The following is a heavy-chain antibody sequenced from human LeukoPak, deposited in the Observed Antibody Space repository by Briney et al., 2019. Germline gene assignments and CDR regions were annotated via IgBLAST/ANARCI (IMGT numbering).Heavy chain of an antibody. D-gene: IGHD6-19*01. J-gene: IGHJ5*02. Sequence: SQTLSLTCTVSGGSISSGSYYWSWIRQPAGKGLEWIGRIYTSGSINYNPSLKSRVTISVDTSKNQFSLKLSSVTAADTAVYYCARPTSSGWFDPWGQGTLVTVSS. CDR1: GGSISSGSYY. CDR3: ARPTSSGWFDP. V-gene: IGHV4-61*02. CDR2: IYTSGSI.